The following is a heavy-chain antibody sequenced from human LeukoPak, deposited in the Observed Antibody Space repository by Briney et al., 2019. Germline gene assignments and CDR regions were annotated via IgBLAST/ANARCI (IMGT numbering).Heavy chain of an antibody. D-gene: IGHD6-13*01. CDR2: IIPILGIA. Sequence: ASVKVSCKASGGTFSSYAISWVRQAPGQGLEWMGRIIPILGIANYAQKFQGRVTITADKSTSTAYMELSSLRSEDTAVYYCARGYSSSYLDYWGQGTLVTVSS. CDR1: GGTFSSYA. V-gene: IGHV1-69*04. CDR3: ARGYSSSYLDY. J-gene: IGHJ4*02.